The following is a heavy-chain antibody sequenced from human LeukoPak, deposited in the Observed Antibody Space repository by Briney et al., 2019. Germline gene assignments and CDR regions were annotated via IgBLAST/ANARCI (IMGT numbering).Heavy chain of an antibody. CDR1: GGSISSYY. CDR2: VDYRGTT. CDR3: ACQIPPFLY. Sequence: KSSETLSLTCTVSGGSISSYYWSWIRQPPGKGLEWIGNVDYRGTTYYNPSLGSRVTISVDTSKRQFSLNLNSVTAADTAVYYCACQIPPFLYWGRGTLVSVSS. D-gene: IGHD2-21*01. V-gene: IGHV4-59*04. J-gene: IGHJ4*02.